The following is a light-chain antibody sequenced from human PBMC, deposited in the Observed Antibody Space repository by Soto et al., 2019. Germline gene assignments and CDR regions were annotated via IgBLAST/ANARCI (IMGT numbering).Light chain of an antibody. CDR1: QGIRSY. V-gene: IGKV1-33*01. CDR2: DAS. J-gene: IGKJ3*01. Sequence: IQLTQSPSSLSASVGDRVTITCRASQGIRSYLAWYQQTPGKAPKLLIYDASNLETGVPSRFSGSGSGTYFTFTISGLRPEDIATYYCQQYDSLPLSFGPGTKVDIK. CDR3: QQYDSLPLS.